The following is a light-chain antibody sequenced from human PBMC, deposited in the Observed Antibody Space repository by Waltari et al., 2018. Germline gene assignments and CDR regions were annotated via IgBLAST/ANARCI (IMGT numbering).Light chain of an antibody. CDR1: SSNIGSNI. Sequence: QSVLTQPPSASATPGQRVTISCSGSSSNIGSNIVNWYQQVPGTTPKLLIYRNDQRPPGVPYRFSGSKSGTSASLAISGLRSEDEADYYCAAWDDTLNGRWEFGGGTKLTVL. V-gene: IGLV1-44*01. J-gene: IGLJ3*02. CDR3: AAWDDTLNGRWE. CDR2: RND.